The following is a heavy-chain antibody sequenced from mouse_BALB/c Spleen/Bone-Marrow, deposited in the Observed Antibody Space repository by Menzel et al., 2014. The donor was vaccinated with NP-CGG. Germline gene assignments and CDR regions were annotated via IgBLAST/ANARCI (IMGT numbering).Heavy chain of an antibody. Sequence: VQLVESGPELVRPGVSVKISCKGSGYTFTDYGMHWVKQSHAKSLEWIGLISLYSGNTNYNQKFKDKATMTVDKSSSTAYMELARLTSEDSAIYYCARRDYRYDETMDYWGQGTSVTVSS. D-gene: IGHD2-14*01. CDR2: ISLYSGNT. V-gene: IGHV1-67*01. CDR1: GYTFTDYG. CDR3: ARRDYRYDETMDY. J-gene: IGHJ4*01.